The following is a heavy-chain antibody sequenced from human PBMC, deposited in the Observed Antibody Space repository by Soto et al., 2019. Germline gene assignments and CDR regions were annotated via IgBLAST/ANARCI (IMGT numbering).Heavy chain of an antibody. CDR1: GGSINSYY. Sequence: PSETLSLTGTVAGGSINSYYWSWIRQPPGKRLEWIGYIYYSGSTNYNPSLKSRVTISVDTSKNQFSLKLSSVTAADTAVYYCATSQRGYYYYMDVWGKGTTVTVSS. CDR3: ATSQRGYYYYMDV. J-gene: IGHJ6*03. CDR2: IYYSGST. V-gene: IGHV4-59*01.